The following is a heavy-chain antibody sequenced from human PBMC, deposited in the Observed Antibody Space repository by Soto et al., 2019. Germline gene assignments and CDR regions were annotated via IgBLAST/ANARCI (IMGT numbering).Heavy chain of an antibody. D-gene: IGHD3-22*01. V-gene: IGHV5-51*01. Sequence: PGGSLKISCKGSGHIFSNYWIGWVRQMPGKGLEWMGIIYPGDSDTRYSPSFQGQVTITVDKSINTAYLQWSRLKASDTAMYYCARQRLWGTSGYYYFENWGQGTLVTVSS. CDR3: ARQRLWGTSGYYYFEN. J-gene: IGHJ4*02. CDR2: IYPGDSDT. CDR1: GHIFSNYW.